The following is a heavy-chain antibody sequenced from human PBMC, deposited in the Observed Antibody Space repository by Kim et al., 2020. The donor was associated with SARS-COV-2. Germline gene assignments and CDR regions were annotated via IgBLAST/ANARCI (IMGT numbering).Heavy chain of an antibody. J-gene: IGHJ4*02. CDR3: GDHDKSDYFNY. V-gene: IGHV3-21*01. D-gene: IGHD2-21*02. CDR1: GLTFSKSS. Sequence: GGSLRLSCEVSGLTFSKSSINWVRQAPGRGLEWVSSITSDSAYIHYADSVKGRFTISRDNANNSVFLQMNSLRAEDTAVYYCGDHDKSDYFNYWGQGILVTVSS. CDR2: ITSDSAYI.